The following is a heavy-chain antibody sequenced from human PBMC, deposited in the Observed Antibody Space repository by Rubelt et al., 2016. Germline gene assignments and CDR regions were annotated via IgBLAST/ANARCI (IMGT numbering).Heavy chain of an antibody. Sequence: SSYGMHWVRQAPGKGLEWVAVIWYDGSNKYYADSVKGRFTISRDNSKNTLYLQMNSLKTEDTAVYYCARSSSTWFHYYGMDVWGQGTTVTVSS. CDR3: ARSSSTWFHYYGMDV. V-gene: IGHV3-33*01. CDR1: SSYG. J-gene: IGHJ6*02. CDR2: IWYDGSNK. D-gene: IGHD6-13*01.